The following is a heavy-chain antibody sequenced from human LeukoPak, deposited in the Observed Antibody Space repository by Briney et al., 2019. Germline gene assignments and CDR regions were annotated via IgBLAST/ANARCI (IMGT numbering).Heavy chain of an antibody. V-gene: IGHV3-7*01. D-gene: IGHD6-19*01. CDR3: ARYGNGEWLAHYAFEI. Sequence: GGSLRLSCAASGFTFDDFGMGWVRQAPGKGLEWVANIKQDGSEKNYVESVKGRFTISRDNAENSLGLQMNSLRAEDTAVYYCARYGNGEWLAHYAFEIWGQGTMVTVSS. J-gene: IGHJ3*02. CDR2: IKQDGSEK. CDR1: GFTFDDFG.